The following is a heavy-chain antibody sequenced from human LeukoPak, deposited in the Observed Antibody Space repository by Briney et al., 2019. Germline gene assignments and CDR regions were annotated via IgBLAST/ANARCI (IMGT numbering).Heavy chain of an antibody. D-gene: IGHD2-15*01. CDR1: GYTFTGYY. CDR3: ARDAVAATPGFLYYYYYLDV. J-gene: IGHJ6*03. Sequence: ASVKVSCKASGYTFTGYYMHWVRQAPGQGLEWMGRINPNSGGTNYAQKFQGRVTMTRDTSISTAYMELSRLRSDDTAVYSCARDAVAATPGFLYYYYYLDVWGKGTTVTVSS. CDR2: INPNSGGT. V-gene: IGHV1-2*06.